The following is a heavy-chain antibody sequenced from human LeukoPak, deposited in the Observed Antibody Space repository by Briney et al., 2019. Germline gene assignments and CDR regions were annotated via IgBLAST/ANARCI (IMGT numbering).Heavy chain of an antibody. CDR3: ARLGNSGWFDF. V-gene: IGHV4-59*08. CDR2: IYYSGST. J-gene: IGHJ5*01. CDR1: GGSISSYY. Sequence: PSETLSLTCTVSGGSISSYYWNWIRQPPGKGLEWIGYIYYSGSTNYKPSLKSRVTISLDTSKNQFSLKLTSVTAADTAVYYCARLGNSGWFDFWGQGTLVTVSS. D-gene: IGHD6-19*01.